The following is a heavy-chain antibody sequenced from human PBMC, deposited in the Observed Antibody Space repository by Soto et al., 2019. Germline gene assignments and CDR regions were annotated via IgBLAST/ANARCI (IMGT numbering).Heavy chain of an antibody. V-gene: IGHV1-18*01. D-gene: IGHD6-19*01. CDR3: TREVTGYGSGSCDY. Sequence: QVRLVQSGAEVKKPGASVKVSCKASGYTFSNYGIIWVRQAPGQGLEWMGWISGYNGKTIYAQKVQDRVTVTIDTSTNTAYMELRSLRSDDTAVYYCTREVTGYGSGSCDYWGQGTLVTVSS. CDR1: GYTFSNYG. CDR2: ISGYNGKT. J-gene: IGHJ4*02.